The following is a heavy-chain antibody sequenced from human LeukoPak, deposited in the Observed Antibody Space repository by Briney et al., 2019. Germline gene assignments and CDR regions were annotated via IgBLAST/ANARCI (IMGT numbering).Heavy chain of an antibody. Sequence: GGSLRLSCAASGFTFSSYAMSWVRQAPGKGLEWVSAISGSGGSTYYADSVKGRFTISRDNAKNSLYLQMNSLRAEDTALYYCAKGSGYSGYDPYYFDYWGQGTLVTVSS. CDR2: ISGSGGST. J-gene: IGHJ4*02. CDR1: GFTFSSYA. CDR3: AKGSGYSGYDPYYFDY. V-gene: IGHV3-23*01. D-gene: IGHD5-12*01.